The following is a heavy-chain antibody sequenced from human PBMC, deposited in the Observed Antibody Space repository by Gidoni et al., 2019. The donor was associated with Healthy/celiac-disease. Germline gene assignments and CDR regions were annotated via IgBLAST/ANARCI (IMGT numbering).Heavy chain of an antibody. CDR2: ISGSGGST. V-gene: IGHV3-23*01. D-gene: IGHD2-8*01. CDR1: GFTFSSYA. J-gene: IGHJ4*02. Sequence: EVQLLESGGGLVQPGGSLRLSCAASGFTFSSYAMSWVRQAPGKGLEWVSAISGSGGSTYYADSVKGRFTISRDNSKNTLYLQMNSLRAEDTAVYYCAKDEGYCTNGVCHFDYWGQGTLVTVSS. CDR3: AKDEGYCTNGVCHFDY.